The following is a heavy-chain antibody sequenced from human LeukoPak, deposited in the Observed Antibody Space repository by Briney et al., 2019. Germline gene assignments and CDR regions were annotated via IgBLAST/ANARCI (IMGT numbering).Heavy chain of an antibody. CDR1: GYSFTSYW. CDR3: ARTHSSSWYSDDNCLDY. CDR2: IYPGDSDT. V-gene: IGHV5-51*01. J-gene: IGHJ4*02. Sequence: PGESLKISCKGSGYSFTSYWIGWVRQMPGKGLEWMGIIYPGDSDTRYSPSFQGQVTISADKSISTAYLQWSSLKASDTAMYYCARTHSSSWYSDDNCLDYWGQGTLVTVSS. D-gene: IGHD6-13*01.